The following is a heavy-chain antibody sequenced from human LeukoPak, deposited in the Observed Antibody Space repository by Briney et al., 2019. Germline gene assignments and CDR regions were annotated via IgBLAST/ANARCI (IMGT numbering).Heavy chain of an antibody. D-gene: IGHD4-11*01. CDR2: INWNGGNT. J-gene: IGHJ4*02. CDR1: GFTFDDYG. V-gene: IGHV3-20*04. CDR3: ARVASNYDFDC. Sequence: PGGSLRLSCAASGFTFDDYGMSWVRQAPGKELEWVSGINWNGGNTGYADSVKGRFAISRDNAKNSLYLQMNSLRAEDTALYYCARVASNYDFDCWGQGTLVTVSS.